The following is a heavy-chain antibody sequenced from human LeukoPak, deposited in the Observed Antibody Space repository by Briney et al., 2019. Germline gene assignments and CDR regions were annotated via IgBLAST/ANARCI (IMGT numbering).Heavy chain of an antibody. CDR3: AELGITMIGGV. D-gene: IGHD3-10*02. V-gene: IGHV3-7*01. CDR1: GFTFTTYW. J-gene: IGHJ6*04. Sequence: GESLRLSCAASGFTFTTYWMTWVRQAPGKGLEWVANIKQDGSEKYYVDSVKGRFTISRDNAKNSLYLQMNSLRAEDTAVYYCAELGITMIGGVWGKGTTVTISS. CDR2: IKQDGSEK.